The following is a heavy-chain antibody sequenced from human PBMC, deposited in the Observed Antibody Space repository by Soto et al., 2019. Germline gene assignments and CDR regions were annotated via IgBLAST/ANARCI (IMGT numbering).Heavy chain of an antibody. CDR1: GFSLSTSGVG. J-gene: IGHJ4*02. Sequence: SGPTLVKPTQTLTLTCTFSGFSLSTSGVGVGWIRQPPGKALEWLALIYWDDDKRYSPSLKSRLTITKDTSKNQVVLTMTNMDPVDTATYYCAHIGLGVVAANRVFDYWGQGTLVTVSS. V-gene: IGHV2-5*02. D-gene: IGHD2-15*01. CDR3: AHIGLGVVAANRVFDY. CDR2: IYWDDDK.